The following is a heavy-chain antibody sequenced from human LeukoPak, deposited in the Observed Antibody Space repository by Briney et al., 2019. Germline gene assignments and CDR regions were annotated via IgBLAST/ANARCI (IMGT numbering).Heavy chain of an antibody. CDR1: GDSVSSNSVT. J-gene: IGHJ5*02. CDR3: ARRLTQYDCFDP. D-gene: IGHD2-2*01. Sequence: SQTLSLTCALSGDSVSSNSVTWNWIRQSPTRGLEWLGRTYYRSTWYNDYAVSVRGRITVNPDTSKNQFSLHLNSVTPEDTAVYYCARRLTQYDCFDPWGQGILVTVSS. V-gene: IGHV6-1*01. CDR2: TYYRSTWYN.